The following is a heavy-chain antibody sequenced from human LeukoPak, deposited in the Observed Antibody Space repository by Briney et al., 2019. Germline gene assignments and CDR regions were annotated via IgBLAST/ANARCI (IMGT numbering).Heavy chain of an antibody. CDR2: INHSGST. J-gene: IGHJ3*02. V-gene: IGHV4-34*01. D-gene: IGHD3-9*01. Sequence: SETLSLTCAVYGGSFSGYCWSWIRQPPGKGLEWIGGINHSGSTNYNPSLKSRVTISVDTSKNQFSLKLSPVTAADTAVYYCARGVLRYFDWAYRNAFDIWGQGTMVTVSS. CDR1: GGSFSGYC. CDR3: ARGVLRYFDWAYRNAFDI.